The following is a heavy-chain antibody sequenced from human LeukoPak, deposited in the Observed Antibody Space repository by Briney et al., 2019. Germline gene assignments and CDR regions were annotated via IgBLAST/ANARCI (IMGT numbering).Heavy chain of an antibody. D-gene: IGHD3-10*01. CDR3: ARSMVQLAVTDGLHI. J-gene: IGHJ3*02. V-gene: IGHV1-69*13. Sequence: ASVKVSCKASGGTFNTYAISWVRQAPGQGLEWMGAIIPIFGTAHYGQKFQGRATITADESTTTAYMDLSSLRSEDTAIYYCARSMVQLAVTDGLHIWGQGTTVTVSS. CDR2: IIPIFGTA. CDR1: GGTFNTYA.